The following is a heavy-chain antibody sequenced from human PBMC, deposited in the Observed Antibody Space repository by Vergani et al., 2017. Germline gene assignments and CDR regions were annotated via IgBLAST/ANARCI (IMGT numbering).Heavy chain of an antibody. CDR2: IYHSGDT. Sequence: QVQLQESGPGLVKPSETLTLTCDVSDSSIMTNPYWGWFRQSPGKGLECIECIYHSGDTHYNSSLKSRVSISIVSSSKFSLSLTSVTAADTAIYYWARHRGSGGFSPASWFYGIDVWGHGTTVTVSS. CDR3: ARHRGSGGFSPASWFYGIDV. D-gene: IGHD3-10*01. V-gene: IGHV4-38-2*01. J-gene: IGHJ6*02. CDR1: DSSIMTNPY.